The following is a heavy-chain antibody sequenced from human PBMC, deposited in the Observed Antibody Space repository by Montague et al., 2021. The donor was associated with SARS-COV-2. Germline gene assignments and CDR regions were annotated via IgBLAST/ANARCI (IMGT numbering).Heavy chain of an antibody. CDR3: ARAASDIVLMVYAIRAFDI. J-gene: IGHJ3*02. CDR2: IYYSGST. D-gene: IGHD2-8*01. V-gene: IGHV4-31*03. Sequence: TLSLTCTVSGGSISSGGYYWSWIRQHPGKGLEWIGYIYYSGSTCYNRSLKSRVTISVDTSKNQFSLKLSSVTAADTAVYYCARAASDIVLMVYAIRAFDIWGQGTMVTVSS. CDR1: GGSISSGGYY.